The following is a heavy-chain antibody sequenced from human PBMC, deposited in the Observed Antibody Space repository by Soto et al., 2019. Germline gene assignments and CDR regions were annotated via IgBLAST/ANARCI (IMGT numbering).Heavy chain of an antibody. D-gene: IGHD3-10*01. CDR2: VSPPFRTS. J-gene: IGHJ6*02. Sequence: QVQLVQSGAEVKKPGSSVKVSCKTSGVSFNNNGIGWVRQAPGHGLEWMGGVSPPFRTSNYARKFQGRISITADASTRTVNMELSSLTSEDTAQYYCARVLYYGSGCYSPYGMDVWGQGTTVTVSS. CDR1: GVSFNNNG. CDR3: ARVLYYGSGCYSPYGMDV. V-gene: IGHV1-69*01.